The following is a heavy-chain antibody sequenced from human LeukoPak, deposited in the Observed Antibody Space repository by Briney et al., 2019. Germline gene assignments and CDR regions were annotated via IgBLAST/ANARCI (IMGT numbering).Heavy chain of an antibody. J-gene: IGHJ4*02. CDR3: ARDLDSSSWYEN. D-gene: IGHD6-13*01. CDR2: ISAYNGNT. CDR1: XG. V-gene: IGHV1-18*01. Sequence: XGXXWVRXAXGQGLEWMGWISAYNGNTNYAQKVQGRVTMTTDTSTSTAYMELRSLRSDDTAVYYCARDLDSSSWYENWGQGTLVTVSS.